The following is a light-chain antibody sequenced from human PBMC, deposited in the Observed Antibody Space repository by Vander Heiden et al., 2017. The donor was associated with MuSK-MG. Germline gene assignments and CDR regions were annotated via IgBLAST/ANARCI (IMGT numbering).Light chain of an antibody. CDR1: QRVYSNY. J-gene: IGKJ5*01. V-gene: IGKV3-20*01. CDR3: QQYATAPRT. CDR2: GAS. Sequence: EFVLTQSPGTLSLSPGDRATLSCRASQRVYSNYVAWYQQKSGQPPRLLIYGASTRATGIPDRFSGSGSGTDFTLTISSLQAEDVEVYYCQQYATAPRTFGQGTRLEIK.